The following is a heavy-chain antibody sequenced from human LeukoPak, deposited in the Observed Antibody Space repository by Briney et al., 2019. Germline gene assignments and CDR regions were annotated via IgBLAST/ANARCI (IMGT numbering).Heavy chain of an antibody. V-gene: IGHV3-43D*04. J-gene: IGHJ4*02. CDR1: GFTFDDYA. D-gene: IGHD4-17*01. CDR3: ASYFHYGDYASLWY. CDR2: ISWDGGST. Sequence: GGSLRLSCAASGFTFDDYAMHWVRQAPGKGLEWVSLISWDGGSTYYADSVKGRFTISRDNSRNTLYLQMNSLRAEDTAVYYCASYFHYGDYASLWYWGQGTLVTVSS.